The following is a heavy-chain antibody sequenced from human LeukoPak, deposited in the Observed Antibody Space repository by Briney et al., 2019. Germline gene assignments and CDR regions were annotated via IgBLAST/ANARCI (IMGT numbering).Heavy chain of an antibody. D-gene: IGHD1-1*01. CDR3: ARRTNEDAFDI. Sequence: VASVKVSCKVSGYTLTELSMHWVRQAPGKGLEWMGGFDPEDGETIYAQKFQGRVTMTRDTSISTAYMELSRLRSDDTAVYYCARRTNEDAFDIWGQGTMVTVSS. CDR1: GYTLTELS. J-gene: IGHJ3*02. V-gene: IGHV1-24*01. CDR2: FDPEDGET.